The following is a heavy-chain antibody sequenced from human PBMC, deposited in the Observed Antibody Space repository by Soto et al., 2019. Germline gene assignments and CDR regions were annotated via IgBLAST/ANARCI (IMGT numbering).Heavy chain of an antibody. V-gene: IGHV4-59*01. J-gene: IGHJ5*02. CDR1: GGSISSYY. CDR2: IYYSGST. CDR3: QRDKGPEGNWFDT. Sequence: PSETLSLTCTVSGGSISSYYWSWIRQPPGKGLEWIGYIYYSGSTNYNPSLKSRVTISVDTSKNQFSLKLSSVTAADKAVYYCQRDKGPEGNWFDTWGQGTLVTVSS.